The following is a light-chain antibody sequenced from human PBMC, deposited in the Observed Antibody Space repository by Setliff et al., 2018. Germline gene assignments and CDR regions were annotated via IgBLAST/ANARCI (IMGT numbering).Light chain of an antibody. CDR3: SSCTSSSSV. V-gene: IGLV2-14*01. CDR2: EVT. Sequence: QSALTQPASVSGSPGQSITISCTGTSSDVDNYNYVSWYQQHPGKAPKLVIYEVTNRPSGVSNRFSGSKSGNTASLTISGLQADDEADYYCSSCTSSSSVFGTGTRSPS. J-gene: IGLJ1*01. CDR1: SSDVDNYNY.